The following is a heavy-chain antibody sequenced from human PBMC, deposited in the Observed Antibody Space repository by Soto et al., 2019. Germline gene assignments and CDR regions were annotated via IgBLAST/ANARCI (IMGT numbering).Heavy chain of an antibody. J-gene: IGHJ4*02. CDR2: ISSSSSTI. D-gene: IGHD3-10*01. CDR1: GFTFSSYS. CDR3: ASLSSFRVDY. V-gene: IGHV3-48*01. Sequence: GGSLRLSCAASGFTFSSYSMSWVRQAPGKGLEWVSYISSSSSTIYYADSVKGRFTISRDNAKNSLYLQMNSLRADDTAEYYCASLSSFRVDYWGQGTLVTVSS.